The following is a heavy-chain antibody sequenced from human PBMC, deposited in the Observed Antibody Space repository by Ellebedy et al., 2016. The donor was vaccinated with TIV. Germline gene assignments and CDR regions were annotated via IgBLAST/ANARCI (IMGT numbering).Heavy chain of an antibody. CDR3: ARAGSSGWEAYFDL. CDR1: GSTFSSYS. CDR2: ITSSSSFL. Sequence: PGGSLRLSCEASGSTFSSYSMNWVRQAPGKGLEWLSYITSSSSFLYYADSVKGRFTISRDNAKNTLYLQMNSLRAEDTAVYYCARAGSSGWEAYFDLWGRGTLVTVSS. J-gene: IGHJ2*01. D-gene: IGHD6-19*01. V-gene: IGHV3-21*05.